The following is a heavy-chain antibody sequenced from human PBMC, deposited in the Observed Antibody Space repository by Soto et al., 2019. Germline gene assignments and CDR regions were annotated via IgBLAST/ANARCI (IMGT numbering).Heavy chain of an antibody. J-gene: IGHJ4*02. V-gene: IGHV3-23*01. D-gene: IGHD3-22*01. Sequence: GSLRLSCAASGFIFSNFAMYWVRRAPGKGLELVSSIRQSGDRSSHADSAKGRFTNSRDNSKNTLYLQMNSLRAEYTAVYYCAKARARFYDSSGYYPFDCWGQGT. CDR3: AKARARFYDSSGYYPFDC. CDR2: IRQSGDRS. CDR1: GFIFSNFA.